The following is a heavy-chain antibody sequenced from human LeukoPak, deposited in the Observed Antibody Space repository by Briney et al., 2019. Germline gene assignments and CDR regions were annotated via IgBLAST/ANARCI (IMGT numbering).Heavy chain of an antibody. Sequence: GGSPRLSCAASGFTFSSYWMSWVRQAPGKGLEWVANIKQDGSEKYYVDSVKGRFTISRDNAKNSLYLQMNSLRAEDTAVYYCASVHTSGSFDYWGQGTLVTVSS. CDR2: IKQDGSEK. D-gene: IGHD3-10*01. J-gene: IGHJ4*02. CDR3: ASVHTSGSFDY. CDR1: GFTFSSYW. V-gene: IGHV3-7*01.